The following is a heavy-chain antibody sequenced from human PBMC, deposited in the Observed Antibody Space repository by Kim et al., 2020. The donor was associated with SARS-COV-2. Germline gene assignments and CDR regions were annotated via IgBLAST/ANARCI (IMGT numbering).Heavy chain of an antibody. V-gene: IGHV3-21*01. J-gene: IGHJ4*02. Sequence: ADSVKGRFTIARDNDKNSLYLQMNSLRAEDTAVYYCARDRQAAAGIALDYWGQGTLVTVSS. D-gene: IGHD6-13*01. CDR3: ARDRQAAAGIALDY.